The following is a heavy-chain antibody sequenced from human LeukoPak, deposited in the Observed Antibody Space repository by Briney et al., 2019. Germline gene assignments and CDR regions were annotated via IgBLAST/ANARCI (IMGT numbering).Heavy chain of an antibody. Sequence: GGSLRLSCAASGFTFSSYWMSWVRQAPGKGLEWVANIKQDGSEKYYVDSVKGRFTISRDNAKNSLYLQMNSLRAEDTAVYYCAKDFGLSTMIVVVITSHFDYWGQGTLVTVSS. V-gene: IGHV3-7*03. CDR1: GFTFSSYW. CDR2: IKQDGSEK. J-gene: IGHJ4*02. D-gene: IGHD3-22*01. CDR3: AKDFGLSTMIVVVITSHFDY.